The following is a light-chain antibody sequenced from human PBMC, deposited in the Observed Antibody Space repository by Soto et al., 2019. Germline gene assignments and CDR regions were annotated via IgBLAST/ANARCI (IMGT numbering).Light chain of an antibody. V-gene: IGKV3-11*01. Sequence: EIVLTQSPATLSLSPGERATLSCRASQSVSSYLAWYQQKPGQAPRLLIYDASNRATGIPARFSGSGSGTDFTLTISCLEPEDFAVYYCRQRSNWPWTFGQGTKVEIK. CDR3: RQRSNWPWT. CDR1: QSVSSY. CDR2: DAS. J-gene: IGKJ1*01.